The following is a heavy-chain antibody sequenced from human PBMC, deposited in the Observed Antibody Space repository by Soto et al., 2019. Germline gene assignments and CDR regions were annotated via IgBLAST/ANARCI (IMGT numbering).Heavy chain of an antibody. CDR2: MYHSGAT. CDR3: ARASASSMLRGVIIN. D-gene: IGHD3-10*01. CDR1: GGSITIDNW. V-gene: IGHV4-4*02. Sequence: QVQLQESGPGLVKPSETLSLTCAFSGGSITIDNWWTWVRQTPGKGREWIGEMYHSGATNYSPSLKSRVTILVDKSKNQFSLKLTSVTAADSALYYCARASASSMLRGVIINWGQGTLVTVSS. J-gene: IGHJ4*02.